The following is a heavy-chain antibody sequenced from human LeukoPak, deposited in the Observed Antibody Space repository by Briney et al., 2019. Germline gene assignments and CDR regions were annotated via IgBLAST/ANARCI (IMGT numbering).Heavy chain of an antibody. Sequence: SETLSLTCGVSGGSITSTNWWSWVRPPPGQGLEWIGEISLTGRTNYNPSLIGRVIMSLDESRNQLSLTLTSVTAADTAMYYCTRESGPYCPFGYWGQGTLVVVPS. CDR3: TRESGPYCPFGY. J-gene: IGHJ4*02. V-gene: IGHV4-4*02. CDR2: ISLTGRT. CDR1: GGSITSTNW. D-gene: IGHD1-26*01.